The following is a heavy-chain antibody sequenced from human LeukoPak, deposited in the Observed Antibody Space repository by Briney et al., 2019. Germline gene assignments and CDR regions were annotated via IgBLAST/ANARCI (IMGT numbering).Heavy chain of an antibody. J-gene: IGHJ6*03. CDR1: GYTFTGYY. Sequence: ASVNVSCKASGYTFTGYYMHWVRQAPGQGLEWMGIINPSGGSTSYAQKFQGRVTMTRDTSTSTVYMELSSLRSEDTAVYYCARNYYGSGSYKSYYYYMDVWGKGTTVTVSS. V-gene: IGHV1-46*01. CDR2: INPSGGST. D-gene: IGHD3-10*01. CDR3: ARNYYGSGSYKSYYYYMDV.